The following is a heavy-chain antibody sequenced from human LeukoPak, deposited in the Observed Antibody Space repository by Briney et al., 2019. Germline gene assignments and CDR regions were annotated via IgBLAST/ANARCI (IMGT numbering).Heavy chain of an antibody. CDR1: GYTFTSYA. Sequence: ASVKVPCKASGYTFTSYAMNWVRQAPGQGLEWMGWINTNTGNPTYAQGFTGRFVFSLDTSVSTAYLQISNLKAEDIAVYYCARVVRGSSGYRYYFDYWGQGTLVTVSS. CDR2: INTNTGNP. J-gene: IGHJ4*02. D-gene: IGHD3-22*01. V-gene: IGHV7-4-1*02. CDR3: ARVVRGSSGYRYYFDY.